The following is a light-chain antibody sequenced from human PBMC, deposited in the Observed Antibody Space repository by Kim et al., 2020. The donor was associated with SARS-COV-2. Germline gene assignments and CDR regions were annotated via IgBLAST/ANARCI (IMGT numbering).Light chain of an antibody. J-gene: IGKJ4*01. V-gene: IGKV1D-13*01. CDR1: QGINNA. CDR3: QQFNDYPLT. Sequence: AIQLTQSPSSLSASVGDRVTITCRASQGINNALAWYHQKPGKAPKLLIYDASSLEIGVPSRFSGSGSGTDFTLTIRTLQPDDFATYYCQQFNDYPLTFGGGTKVDIK. CDR2: DAS.